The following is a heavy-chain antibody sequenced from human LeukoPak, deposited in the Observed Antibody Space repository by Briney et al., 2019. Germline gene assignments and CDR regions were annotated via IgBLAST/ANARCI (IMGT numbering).Heavy chain of an antibody. V-gene: IGHV3-64D*09. Sequence: GGSLRLSCSASGFTFSNYTMHWVRQAPGKGLEYVSSISSNGGSTYSADSVKGRFTISRDNSKNTLYLQMSSLRPEDTAVYYCARIAAAGHSDYWGQGTLVTVSS. J-gene: IGHJ4*02. CDR2: ISSNGGST. CDR3: ARIAAAGHSDY. D-gene: IGHD6-13*01. CDR1: GFTFSNYT.